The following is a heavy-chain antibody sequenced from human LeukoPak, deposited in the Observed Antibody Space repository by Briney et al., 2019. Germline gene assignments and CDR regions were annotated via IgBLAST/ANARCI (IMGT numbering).Heavy chain of an antibody. J-gene: IGHJ6*02. CDR1: GGTFSSYA. CDR3: ARDPLWAYDILTGYYYDGMDV. D-gene: IGHD3-9*01. V-gene: IGHV1-69*13. Sequence: EASVKVSCKASGGTFSSYAISWVRQAPGQGLEWMGGIIPIFGTANYAQKFQGRVTITADESTSTAYMELSSLRSEDTAVYYCARDPLWAYDILTGYYYDGMDVWGQGTTVTVSS. CDR2: IIPIFGTA.